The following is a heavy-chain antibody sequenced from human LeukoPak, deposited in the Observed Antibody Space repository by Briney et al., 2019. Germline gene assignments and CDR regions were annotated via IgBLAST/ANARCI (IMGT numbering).Heavy chain of an antibody. D-gene: IGHD4-11*01. Sequence: PGGSLRLSCVASGFTFSDYAMNWVQQAPGKGLEWVSTFKTKYNQVYYAESVRGRFTISTDNSNNTVYLQMNSLRAEDTALYYCARSVPDYTRFDYWGQGALVTVSS. CDR1: GFTFSDYA. CDR3: ARSVPDYTRFDY. J-gene: IGHJ4*02. V-gene: IGHV3-23*05. CDR2: FKTKYNQV.